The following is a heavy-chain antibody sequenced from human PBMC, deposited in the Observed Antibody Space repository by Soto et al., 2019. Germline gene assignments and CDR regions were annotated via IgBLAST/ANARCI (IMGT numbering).Heavy chain of an antibody. V-gene: IGHV4-59*01. CDR2: VYSGGST. CDR3: ERGGRRVALAGTFDS. Sequence: SETLSLTCMVSGGSINGFYWSWIRQSPGKGLEWIGYVYSGGSTKYNSSLKSQVTISVDTSKNQFYLKLTSVTAADTAVYFCERGGRRVALAGTFDSWGPETPVTVYS. J-gene: IGHJ4*02. CDR1: GGSINGFY. D-gene: IGHD6-19*01.